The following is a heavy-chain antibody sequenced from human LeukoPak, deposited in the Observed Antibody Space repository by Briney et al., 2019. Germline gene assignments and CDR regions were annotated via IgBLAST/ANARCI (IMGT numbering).Heavy chain of an antibody. V-gene: IGHV6-1*01. J-gene: IGHJ4*02. CDR2: TYYRSKWFN. CDR3: AGGNSGNIEC. D-gene: IGHD5-12*01. Sequence: SQTLSLTCAISGDTISSNSATWNWIRQSPSRGLEWLGRTYYRSKWFNNYAVSVKSRISIKPDTSKNQFSLQLISVTPEDTAVYYCAGGNSGNIECWGQGTLVTVSS. CDR1: GDTISSNSAT.